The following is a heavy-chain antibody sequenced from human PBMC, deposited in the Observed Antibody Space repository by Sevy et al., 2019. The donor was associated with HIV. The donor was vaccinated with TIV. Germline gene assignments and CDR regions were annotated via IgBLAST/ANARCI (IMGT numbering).Heavy chain of an antibody. Sequence: ASVKVSCKASGYIFTDHYIHWVRQAPGQGLEWMGWINPKIGGTNYAQQFQGRVTMTSDTSISTAFMELNSLTSDDTAVYFCAKSSQKTFLFTDYWGQGPLVTVSS. CDR1: GYIFTDHY. CDR3: AKSSQKTFLFTDY. V-gene: IGHV1-2*02. J-gene: IGHJ4*01. CDR2: INPKIGGT. D-gene: IGHD2-2*01.